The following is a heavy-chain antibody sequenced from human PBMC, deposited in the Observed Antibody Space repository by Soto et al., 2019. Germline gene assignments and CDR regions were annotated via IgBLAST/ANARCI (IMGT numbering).Heavy chain of an antibody. CDR1: GFTFSSYS. CDR3: ASPAVRKRFLDPRYYYYYMDV. CDR2: ISSSSSYI. Sequence: GGSLRLSCAASGFTFSSYSMNWVRQAPGKGLEWVSSISSSSSYIYYADSVKGRFTISRDNAKNSLYLQMNSPRAEDTAVYYCASPAVRKRFLDPRYYYYYMDVWGKGTTVTVSS. V-gene: IGHV3-21*01. J-gene: IGHJ6*03. D-gene: IGHD3-3*01.